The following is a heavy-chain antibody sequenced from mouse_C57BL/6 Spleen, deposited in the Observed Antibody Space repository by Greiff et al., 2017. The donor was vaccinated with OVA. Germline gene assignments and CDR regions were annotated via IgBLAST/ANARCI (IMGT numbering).Heavy chain of an antibody. CDR3: ARWDYDVSAWFAY. D-gene: IGHD2-4*01. CDR2: IYPGDGDT. Sequence: VQLQESGAELVKPGASVKISCKASGYAFSSYWMNWVKQRPGKGLEWIGQIYPGDGDTNYNGKFKGKATLTADKSSSTAYMQLSSLTSEDSAVYFCARWDYDVSAWFAYWGQGTLVTVSA. CDR1: GYAFSSYW. V-gene: IGHV1-80*01. J-gene: IGHJ3*01.